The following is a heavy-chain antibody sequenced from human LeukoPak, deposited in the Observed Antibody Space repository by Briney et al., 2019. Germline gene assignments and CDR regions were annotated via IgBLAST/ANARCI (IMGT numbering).Heavy chain of an antibody. CDR2: INPAGNTI. Sequence: GGSLRLSCAPSGFTFSRFEMNWVRQAPGKGLEWISYINPAGNTISYSDSVKGRFTISRDNAKSSLFLQMHSLRAEDTAVYYCARDDYDSSVFYGMDVWGQGTTVTVSS. V-gene: IGHV3-48*03. CDR3: ARDDYDSSVFYGMDV. J-gene: IGHJ6*02. CDR1: GFTFSRFE. D-gene: IGHD3-22*01.